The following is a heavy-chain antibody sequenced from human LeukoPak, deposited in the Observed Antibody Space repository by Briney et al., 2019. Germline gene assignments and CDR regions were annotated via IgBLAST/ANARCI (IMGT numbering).Heavy chain of an antibody. J-gene: IGHJ6*02. CDR1: GLTSGRYC. Sequence: GGSVRLSCAACGLTSGRYCINGVGQAPGKGLEWVSSISSSSSYIYYADSVKGRFTISRDNAKNSLYLQMNSLRAEDTAVYYCARKGLGYCSSTSCYYGMDVWGQGTTVTVSS. V-gene: IGHV3-21*01. D-gene: IGHD2-2*01. CDR2: ISSSSSYI. CDR3: ARKGLGYCSSTSCYYGMDV.